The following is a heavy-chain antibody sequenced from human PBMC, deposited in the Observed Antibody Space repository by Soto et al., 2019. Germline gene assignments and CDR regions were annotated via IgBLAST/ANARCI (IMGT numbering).Heavy chain of an antibody. CDR3: ARDLAAGDH. Sequence: QVQLVQSGAEVKKPGASVKVSCKASGYTFTNYYIHWVRQAPGQGLEWMGIINPTSGSTNYAQKFQGRVTLTYYTSTTTVYMDLSGLRSEDTAVLYCARDLAAGDHWVQGTLVTVSS. CDR2: INPTSGST. D-gene: IGHD6-13*01. J-gene: IGHJ4*02. V-gene: IGHV1-46*01. CDR1: GYTFTNYY.